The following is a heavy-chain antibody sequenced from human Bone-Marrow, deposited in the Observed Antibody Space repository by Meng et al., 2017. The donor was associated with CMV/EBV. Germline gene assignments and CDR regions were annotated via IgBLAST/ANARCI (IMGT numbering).Heavy chain of an antibody. CDR2: HSTGSA. CDR3: ARDNMGSLDY. J-gene: IGHJ4*02. Sequence: SETLSLTCSVSGGSISGYQWAWVRQVPGKGLEWIGHSTGSATYNPSLKSRVTISVDASKKQFSLNLNFVTAADTALYFCARDNMGSLDYWGQGALVTVSS. D-gene: IGHD1-26*01. CDR1: GGSISGYQ. V-gene: IGHV4-59*01.